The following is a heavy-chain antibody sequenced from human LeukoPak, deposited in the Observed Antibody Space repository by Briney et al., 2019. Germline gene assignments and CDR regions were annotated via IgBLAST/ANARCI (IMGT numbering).Heavy chain of an antibody. D-gene: IGHD1-26*01. CDR3: ARAIEVGAMTPFDY. J-gene: IGHJ4*02. CDR1: GGSISSYY. CDR2: IYYSGST. Sequence: SETLSLTCTVSGGSISSYYWSWIRQPPGKGLEWIGYIYYSGSTNYNPSLKSRVTISVDTSKNQFSLKLSSVTAADTAVYYCARAIEVGAMTPFDYWGQGTLVTVSS. V-gene: IGHV4-59*12.